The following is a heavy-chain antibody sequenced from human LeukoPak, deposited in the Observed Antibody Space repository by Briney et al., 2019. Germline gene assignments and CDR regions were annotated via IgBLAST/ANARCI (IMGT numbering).Heavy chain of an antibody. J-gene: IGHJ4*02. V-gene: IGHV3-48*03. CDR2: ISSSDSPK. D-gene: IGHD5-18*01. CDR3: VRARGYSLDY. Sequence: QTAGSLTLSCAASGFTFSPYEMNWVRQAPGKGLEWVSYISSSDSPKYYADSVRGRFTVSRDNAKNSLYLQMNSLRAEDTAVYYCVRARGYSLDYWGQGTLVTVSS. CDR1: GFTFSPYE.